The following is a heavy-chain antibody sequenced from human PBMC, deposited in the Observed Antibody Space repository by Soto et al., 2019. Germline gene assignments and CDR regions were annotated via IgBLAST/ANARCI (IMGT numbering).Heavy chain of an antibody. Sequence: EVQLLESGGGLVQPGGSLRLSCVVSGFTFSSHSMSWVRQAPGKGLEWVSSISTSGSGTYHADSVKGRFAISRDNSKNTLFLQMNSLRAEETAEYSCARGSSELGYWGQGTLVTVSS. CDR2: ISTSGSGT. J-gene: IGHJ4*02. V-gene: IGHV3-23*01. D-gene: IGHD3-10*01. CDR1: GFTFSSHS. CDR3: ARGSSELGY.